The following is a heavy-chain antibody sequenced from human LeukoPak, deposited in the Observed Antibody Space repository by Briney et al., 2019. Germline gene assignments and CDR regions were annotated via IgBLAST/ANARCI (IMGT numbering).Heavy chain of an antibody. CDR1: GFTFDDYA. Sequence: PGRSLRLSCAASGFTFDDYAMHWVRHAPGKGLEWVSGISWNSGSIGYADSVKGRFTISRDNAKNTLYLQMNSLRAEDTAVYYCAKYVVVVAATPGSLYYYYGMDVWGQGTTVTVSS. J-gene: IGHJ6*02. CDR3: AKYVVVVAATPGSLYYYYGMDV. D-gene: IGHD2-15*01. CDR2: ISWNSGSI. V-gene: IGHV3-9*01.